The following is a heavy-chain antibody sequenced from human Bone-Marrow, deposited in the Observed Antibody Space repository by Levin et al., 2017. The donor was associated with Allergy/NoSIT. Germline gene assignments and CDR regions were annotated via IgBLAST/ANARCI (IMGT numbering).Heavy chain of an antibody. CDR2: ISGSGGST. Sequence: GESLKISCAASGFTFSSYAMSWVRQAPGKGLEWVSAISGSGGSTYYADSVKGRFTISRDNSKNTLYLQMNSLRAEDTAVYYCANSIAVLDYWGQGTLVTVSS. J-gene: IGHJ4*02. D-gene: IGHD6-19*01. V-gene: IGHV3-23*01. CDR3: ANSIAVLDY. CDR1: GFTFSSYA.